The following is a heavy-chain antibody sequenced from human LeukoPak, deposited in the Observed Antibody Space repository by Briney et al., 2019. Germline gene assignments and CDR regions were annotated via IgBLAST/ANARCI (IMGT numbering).Heavy chain of an antibody. V-gene: IGHV3-73*01. Sequence: GGSLRLSCAASGFTFSGSAMHWVRQASGKGLEWVGRIRSKAKSYETAYAASVKGSFTISRDDSKNTAYLQMNSLKTEDTDVYYGTRRGRDFWSGYSYYYYYMDIWGKGTTVTVSS. D-gene: IGHD3-3*01. J-gene: IGHJ6*03. CDR1: GFTFSGSA. CDR2: IRSKAKSYET. CDR3: TRRGRDFWSGYSYYYYYMDI.